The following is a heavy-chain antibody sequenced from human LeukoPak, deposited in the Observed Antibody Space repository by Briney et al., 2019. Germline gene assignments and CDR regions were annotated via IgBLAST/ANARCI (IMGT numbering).Heavy chain of an antibody. V-gene: IGHV4-61*08. J-gene: IGHJ3*02. Sequence: PSQTLSLTCTVSGGSISSGGYYWSWIRQPPGKGLEWIGYIYYSGSTNYNPSLKSRVTISVDTSKNQFSLKLSSVTAADTAVYYCARVPYDFWTPLPRGLKHDAFDIWGQGTMVTVSS. CDR2: IYYSGST. CDR3: ARVPYDFWTPLPRGLKHDAFDI. CDR1: GGSISSGGYY. D-gene: IGHD3-3*01.